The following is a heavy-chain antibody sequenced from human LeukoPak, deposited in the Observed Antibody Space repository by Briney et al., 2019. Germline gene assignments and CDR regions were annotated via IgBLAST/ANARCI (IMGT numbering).Heavy chain of an antibody. J-gene: IGHJ3*02. V-gene: IGHV3-73*01. CDR1: GFTFSGST. CDR2: IRSKANSYAT. CDR3: TRLPLFGSSSDDAFDI. D-gene: IGHD6-13*01. Sequence: PGGSLRLSCAASGFTFSGSTMQWVRQASGKGLEWVGRIRSKANSYATAYAASVKGRFTISRDDSENTAYLQMNSLKTEDTAVYYCTRLPLFGSSSDDAFDIWGQGTMVTVSS.